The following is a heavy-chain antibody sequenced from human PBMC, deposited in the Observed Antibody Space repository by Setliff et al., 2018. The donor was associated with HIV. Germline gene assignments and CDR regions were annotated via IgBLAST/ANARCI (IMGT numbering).Heavy chain of an antibody. CDR2: ISSSGTTT. D-gene: IGHD2-21*01. Sequence: LSLTCAVSGYSISSGYYWGWIRQTPGKGLEWLSYISSSGTTTYYADSVKGRFTISRDNAKNSVLLQMNSLRVEDTAVYYCATDPRRLSYWGQGTLVTVSS. J-gene: IGHJ4*02. V-gene: IGHV3-11*04. CDR3: ATDPRRLSY. CDR1: GYSISSGYY.